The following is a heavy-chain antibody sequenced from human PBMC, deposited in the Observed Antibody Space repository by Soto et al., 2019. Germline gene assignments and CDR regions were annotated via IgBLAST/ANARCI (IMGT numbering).Heavy chain of an antibody. CDR3: AINIPLYCSSTSCANYCMDV. D-gene: IGHD2-2*01. Sequence: GESLKISCKGSGYSFTSYWISWVRQMPGKGLEWMGRIDPSDSYTNYSPSFQGHVTISADKSISTAYLQWSSLKASDTAMYYCAINIPLYCSSTSCANYCMDVWGQGTTVTVSS. J-gene: IGHJ6*02. V-gene: IGHV5-10-1*01. CDR2: IDPSDSYT. CDR1: GYSFTSYW.